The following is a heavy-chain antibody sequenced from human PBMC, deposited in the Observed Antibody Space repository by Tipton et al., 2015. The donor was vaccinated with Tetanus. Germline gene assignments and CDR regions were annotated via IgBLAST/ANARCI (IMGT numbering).Heavy chain of an antibody. CDR3: ARPRPSGNYYYGMDV. D-gene: IGHD1-26*01. V-gene: IGHV3-21*01. CDR2: ISSSSSYI. CDR1: GFTFETDH. Sequence: SLRLSCTASGFTFETDHMNWVRQAPGKGLEWVSSISSSSSYIYYADSVRGRFTISRDNAKNSLYLQMNSLRAEDTAVYYCARPRPSGNYYYGMDVWGQGTTVTVSS. J-gene: IGHJ6*02.